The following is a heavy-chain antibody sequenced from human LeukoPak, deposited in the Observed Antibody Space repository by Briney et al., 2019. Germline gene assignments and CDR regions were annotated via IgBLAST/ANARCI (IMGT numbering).Heavy chain of an antibody. CDR3: ARHGGTLDYFDY. Sequence: SETLSLTCTVSGGSISSYYWSWIRQPPGKGLEWIGDISYGGASSYNPSLKRRVTISVDSPKNRISLRLSSLTAADTALYYCARHGGTLDYFDYWGPGSLVTVS. CDR1: GGSISSYY. CDR2: ISYGGAS. J-gene: IGHJ4*02. D-gene: IGHD1-26*01. V-gene: IGHV4-59*08.